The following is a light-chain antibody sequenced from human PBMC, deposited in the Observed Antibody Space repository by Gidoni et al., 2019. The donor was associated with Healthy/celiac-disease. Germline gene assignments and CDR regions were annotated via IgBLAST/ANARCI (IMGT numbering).Light chain of an antibody. CDR2: WSS. J-gene: IGKJ5*01. Sequence: DIVMTQSPDSLPVSLDERATITCKSSQSGLSSSNNKNYLAWYQQKPGQPPKLLIYWSSNRESGVPDRCSGSGSGTDFTLTISSLQAEDVAVYYCQQYYCTPITFGQGTRLEIK. CDR1: QSGLSSSNNKNY. V-gene: IGKV4-1*01. CDR3: QQYYCTPIT.